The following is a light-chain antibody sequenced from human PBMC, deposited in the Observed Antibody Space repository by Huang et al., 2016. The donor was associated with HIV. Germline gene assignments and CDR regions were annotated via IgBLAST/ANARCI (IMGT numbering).Light chain of an antibody. CDR3: HQCYDTPQT. Sequence: DIVVTQSPDSLALSLGGRAAINCTASQSVLKTSNNKNCLSWYQLKPGQPPKLLIYGESTRESGVPDRCSGSGSGTHFTLTIASLQAEDVAVYYCHQCYDTPQTFGQGTKVEVK. J-gene: IGKJ1*01. CDR1: QSVLKTSNNKNC. CDR2: GES. V-gene: IGKV4-1*01.